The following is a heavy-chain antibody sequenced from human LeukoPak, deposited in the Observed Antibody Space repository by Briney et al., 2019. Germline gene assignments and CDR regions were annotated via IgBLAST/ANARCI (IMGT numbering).Heavy chain of an antibody. V-gene: IGHV3-30*03. CDR1: GFTFSSYG. J-gene: IGHJ4*02. CDR2: ISYDGSNK. CDR3: ARKSTREVDINFDY. Sequence: GGSLRLSCAASGFTFSSYGMHWVRQAPGKGLEWVAVISYDGSNKYYADSVKGRFTISRDNAKNSLYLQMNSLRAEDTAVYYCARKSTREVDINFDYWGQGTLVTVSS. D-gene: IGHD3-10*01.